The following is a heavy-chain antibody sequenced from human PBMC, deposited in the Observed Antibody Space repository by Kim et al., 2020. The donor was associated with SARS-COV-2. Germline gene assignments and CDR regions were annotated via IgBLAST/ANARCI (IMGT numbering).Heavy chain of an antibody. J-gene: IGHJ4*02. CDR2: SNGGATT. CDR3: ACDPDY. D-gene: IGHD2-21*01. V-gene: IGHV3-66*01. Sequence: GGSLRLSCAASGLTVTTNHMSWVRQAPGKGLEWVSTSNGGATTFYSDSVTGRFTISSDSSRNTLFLQMNSLRVEDTAVYFCACDPDYWGQGTLVTVSS. CDR1: GLTVTTNH.